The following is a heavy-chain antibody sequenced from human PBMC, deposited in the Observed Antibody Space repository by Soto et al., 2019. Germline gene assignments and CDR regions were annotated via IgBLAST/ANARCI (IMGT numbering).Heavy chain of an antibody. CDR1: GLSVTANY. CDR3: HGYGY. CDR2: IYSGGTT. J-gene: IGHJ4*02. V-gene: IGHV3-53*01. D-gene: IGHD5-12*01. Sequence: EVQVVESGGGLIQPGGSRRLSGEVSGLSVTANYMSWVRQAPGKGLEWVSVIYSGGTTYYVDSVKGRFSISRDISKNTLYLQMNSLRAEDTAVYYCHGYGYWGQGTLVTVSS.